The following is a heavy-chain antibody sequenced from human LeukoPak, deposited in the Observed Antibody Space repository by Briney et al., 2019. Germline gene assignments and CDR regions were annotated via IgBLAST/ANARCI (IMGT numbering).Heavy chain of an antibody. CDR1: GFTFSSYG. D-gene: IGHD3-22*01. CDR2: IWYDGSNK. J-gene: IGHJ5*02. V-gene: IGHV3-33*01. Sequence: PGGSLRLSCAASGFTFSSYGMHWVRQAPGKGLEGVAVIWYDGSNKYYADSVKGRFTISRDNSKNTLYLQMNSLRAEDTAVYYCARDPEGYNWFDPWGQGTLVTVSS. CDR3: ARDPEGYNWFDP.